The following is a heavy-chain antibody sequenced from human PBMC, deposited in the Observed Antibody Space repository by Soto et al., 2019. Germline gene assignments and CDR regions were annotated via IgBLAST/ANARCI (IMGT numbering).Heavy chain of an antibody. Sequence: QVQLVQSGAEVKKPGASVKLSCKTSGYIFINYYIHWVRQAPGQGLEWVALFNPKSGSTNYAQRLQGRVTVTSDTSTGTVYMELSSLIPEDTAVSYCARDLAAADYWGQGTLVTVSS. CDR1: GYIFINYY. CDR2: FNPKSGST. CDR3: ARDLAAADY. J-gene: IGHJ4*02. V-gene: IGHV1-46*04. D-gene: IGHD6-13*01.